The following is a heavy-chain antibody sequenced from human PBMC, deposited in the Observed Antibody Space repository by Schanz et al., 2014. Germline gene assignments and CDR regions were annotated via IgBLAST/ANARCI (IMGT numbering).Heavy chain of an antibody. CDR3: AKDMSIFCSHGLDA. CDR1: GFTFDDHA. Sequence: EVQLVESGGALIQPGASLRLSCAASGFTFDDHAMHWVRQSPGKGPEWVSGISWNSGDIAYADSVKGRFTVSRDNFRNSVFLQMNSLEPGDTALYFCAKDMSIFCSHGLDAWGPGTMVTVSA. D-gene: IGHD3-3*01. J-gene: IGHJ3*01. V-gene: IGHV3-9*01. CDR2: ISWNSGDI.